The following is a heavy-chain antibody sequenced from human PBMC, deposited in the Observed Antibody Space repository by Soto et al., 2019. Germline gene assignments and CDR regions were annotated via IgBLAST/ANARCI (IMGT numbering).Heavy chain of an antibody. J-gene: IGHJ4*02. D-gene: IGHD3-3*01. CDR1: GGSISSYY. CDR2: IYYSGST. Sequence: PSETLSLTCTVSGGSISSYYWSWIRQPPGKGLEWIGYIYYSGSTNYNPSLKSRVTISVDTSKNQFSLKLSSVTAADTAVYYCARTYYDFWSGYSPLYYFDYCGQRTLVTVST. V-gene: IGHV4-59*01. CDR3: ARTYYDFWSGYSPLYYFDY.